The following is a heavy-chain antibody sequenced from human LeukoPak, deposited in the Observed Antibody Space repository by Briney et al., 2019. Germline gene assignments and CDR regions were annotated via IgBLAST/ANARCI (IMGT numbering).Heavy chain of an antibody. CDR3: ARDRHHEENSSGYLSFDY. CDR2: INPSGGST. Sequence: ASVKVSCKASGYTFTSYYMHWARQAPGQGLEWMGIINPSGGSTSYAQKFQGRVTMTRDMSTSTVYMELSSLRSEDTAVYYCARDRHHEENSSGYLSFDYWGQGTLVTVSS. J-gene: IGHJ4*02. V-gene: IGHV1-46*01. D-gene: IGHD3-22*01. CDR1: GYTFTSYY.